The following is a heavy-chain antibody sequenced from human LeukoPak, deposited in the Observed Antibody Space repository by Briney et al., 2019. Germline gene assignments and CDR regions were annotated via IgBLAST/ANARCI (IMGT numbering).Heavy chain of an antibody. CDR3: AKDPSSGWYRWSMDV. D-gene: IGHD6-19*01. CDR2: ISGSGGST. V-gene: IGHV3-23*01. CDR1: GFTFSSYA. Sequence: RTGGSLRLSCAASGFTFSSYAMSWVRQAPGKGLEWVSAISGSGGSTYYADSVKGRFTISRDNSKNTLYLQMNSLTTEDTALYYCAKDPSSGWYRWSMDVWGQGTTVTVSS. J-gene: IGHJ6*02.